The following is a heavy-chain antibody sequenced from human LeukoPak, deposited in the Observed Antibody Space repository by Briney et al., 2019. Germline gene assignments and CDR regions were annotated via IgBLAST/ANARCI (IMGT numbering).Heavy chain of an antibody. Sequence: GGSLRLSCAASGFTVSSNYMSWVRQAPGKGLEWVSAISGSGGSTYYADSVKGRFTISRDNSKNTLYLQMNSLRAEDTAVYYCATPGWITMVRGVTFDYWGQGTLVTVSS. J-gene: IGHJ4*02. CDR1: GFTVSSNY. CDR3: ATPGWITMVRGVTFDY. V-gene: IGHV3-23*01. D-gene: IGHD3-10*01. CDR2: ISGSGGST.